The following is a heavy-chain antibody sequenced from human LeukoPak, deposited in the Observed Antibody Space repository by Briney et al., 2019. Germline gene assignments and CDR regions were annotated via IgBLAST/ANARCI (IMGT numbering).Heavy chain of an antibody. CDR3: ARVRRDGYRELPDAFDI. CDR1: GFTFSSYW. Sequence: GGSLRLSCAASGFTFSSYWMHWVRQAPGKGLVWVSRINSDGSSTSYADSVKGRFTISRDNAKNTLYLQMNSLRAEDTAVYYCARVRRDGYRELPDAFDIWGQGTMVTVSS. V-gene: IGHV3-74*01. D-gene: IGHD5-24*01. CDR2: INSDGSST. J-gene: IGHJ3*02.